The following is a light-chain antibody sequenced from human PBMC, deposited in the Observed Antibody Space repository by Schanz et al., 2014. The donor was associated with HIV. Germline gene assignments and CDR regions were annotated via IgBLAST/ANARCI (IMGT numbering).Light chain of an antibody. CDR3: SSYTSSSTHV. V-gene: IGLV2-14*03. J-gene: IGLJ1*01. CDR2: DVT. CDR1: SMAFSSSNF. Sequence: QSALTQPTSVSGSPGQSITISCTGASMAFSSSNFVSWYQQHPGEAPRLIIYDVTSRPSGVSNRFSGSKSGNTASLTISGLQAEDEADYYCSSYTSSSTHVFGTGTKLTVL.